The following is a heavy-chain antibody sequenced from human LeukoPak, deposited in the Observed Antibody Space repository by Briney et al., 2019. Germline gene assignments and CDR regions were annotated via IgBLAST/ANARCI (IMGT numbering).Heavy chain of an antibody. CDR2: ISGSGSGGST. J-gene: IGHJ4*02. CDR3: AKSGYNRFDY. Sequence: PGGSLRLSCAASGFTFSSSATSWVRQAPGKGLEWVSNISGSGSGGSTYYADSAKGRFTISRDNSKNTLYLQMNSLRAEDTAVYYCAKSGYNRFDYWGQGTLVTVSS. D-gene: IGHD5-24*01. CDR1: GFTFSSSA. V-gene: IGHV3-23*01.